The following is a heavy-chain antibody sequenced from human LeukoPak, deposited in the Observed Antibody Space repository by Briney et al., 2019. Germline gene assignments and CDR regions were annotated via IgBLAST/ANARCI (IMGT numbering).Heavy chain of an antibody. CDR2: VTGSDVST. CDR1: GFTFSNFG. D-gene: IGHD6-19*01. CDR3: ARSRYTSGRGAFDY. Sequence: GGSLRLSCAASGFTFSNFGTSWVRQAPGKGLEWVSAVTGSDVSTYYADSVKGRFTISRDNSKNTLYLQMNSLRAEDTAVYYCARSRYTSGRGAFDYWGQGTLVTVSS. V-gene: IGHV3-23*01. J-gene: IGHJ4*02.